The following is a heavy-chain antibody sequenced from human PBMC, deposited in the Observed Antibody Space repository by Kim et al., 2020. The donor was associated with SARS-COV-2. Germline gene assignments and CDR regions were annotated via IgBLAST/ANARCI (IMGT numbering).Heavy chain of an antibody. CDR1: GFTVSSNY. CDR3: ARETAHCSGGSCWGYYYYGMDV. J-gene: IGHJ6*02. D-gene: IGHD2-15*01. CDR2: IYSGGST. Sequence: GGSLRLSCAASGFTVSSNYMSWVRQAPGKGLEWVSVIYSGGSTYYADSVKGRFTISRDNSKNTLYLQMNSLRAEDTAVYYCARETAHCSGGSCWGYYYYGMDVWGQGTTVTVSS. V-gene: IGHV3-53*01.